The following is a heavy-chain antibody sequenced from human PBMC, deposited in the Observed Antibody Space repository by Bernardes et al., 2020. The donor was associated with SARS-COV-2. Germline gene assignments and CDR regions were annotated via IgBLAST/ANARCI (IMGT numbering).Heavy chain of an antibody. J-gene: IGHJ2*01. CDR2: IKRDGSDK. Sequence: GGSLRLSCAASGFTFSSYWMSWVRKAPGKRLEWVANIKRDGSDKYYVDSVKGRFTISRDNAKNSVYLQMNSLRAEDTAVYYCARAYGDYYYWYFDLWGRGTLVTVSS. CDR3: ARAYGDYYYWYFDL. CDR1: GFTFSSYW. D-gene: IGHD4-17*01. V-gene: IGHV3-7*04.